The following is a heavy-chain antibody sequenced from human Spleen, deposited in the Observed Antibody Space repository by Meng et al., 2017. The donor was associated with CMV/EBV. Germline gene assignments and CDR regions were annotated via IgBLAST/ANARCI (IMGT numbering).Heavy chain of an antibody. D-gene: IGHD5-24*01. J-gene: IGHJ4*02. CDR3: ARDELEMATIPGWYFDY. CDR1: FSFSSYA. Sequence: FSFSSYAMNWVRQAPGKGLEWVSGITDSGDTAFYGDSVKGRFTISRDNSKNTLYLQMNRLRPEDTAVYYCARDELEMATIPGWYFDYWGQGTLVTVSS. V-gene: IGHV3-23*01. CDR2: ITDSGDTA.